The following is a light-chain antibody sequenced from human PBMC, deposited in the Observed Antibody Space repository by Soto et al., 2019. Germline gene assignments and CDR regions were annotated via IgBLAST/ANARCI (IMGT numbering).Light chain of an antibody. CDR2: EVT. CDR3: SSHTSGSTRV. CDR1: SSDVGGYDY. J-gene: IGLJ1*01. Sequence: QSALTQPASVCGSPGQSIAISCTGTSSDVGGYDYVSWYQQQPDKAPKLMIYEVTKRPSGVSNRFSGSKSGNTASLTISGLQSEDEADYYCSSHTSGSTRVLGTGTKLTVL. V-gene: IGLV2-14*01.